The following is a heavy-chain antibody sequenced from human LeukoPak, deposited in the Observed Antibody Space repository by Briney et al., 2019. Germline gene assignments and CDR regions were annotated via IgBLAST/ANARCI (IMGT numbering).Heavy chain of an antibody. D-gene: IGHD2/OR15-2a*01. CDR2: ISGSGGSA. CDR1: GFTFSSYA. Sequence: PGGSLRLSCAASGFTFSSYAMSWVRQAPGKGLEWVSAISGSGGSAYYADSVKGRFTISRDNSKNTLYLQMNSLRAEDTAVYYCARDGASWRASLITFYYDAMDVWGQGTTVTVSS. J-gene: IGHJ6*02. V-gene: IGHV3-23*01. CDR3: ARDGASWRASLITFYYDAMDV.